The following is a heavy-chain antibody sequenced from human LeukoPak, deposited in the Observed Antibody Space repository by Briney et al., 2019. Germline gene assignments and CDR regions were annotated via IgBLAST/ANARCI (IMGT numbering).Heavy chain of an antibody. D-gene: IGHD2/OR15-2a*01. Sequence: GGSLRLSCAVPGFTSGIYAVSWVRQAPGKGLEWVSAFSGGGDSYYADSVRGRFTISRDNSKKILYLQMNSLRAEDTAVYYCGKEVERHFDLKYWGQGTLVTVSS. CDR1: GFTSGIYA. CDR3: GKEVERHFDLKY. J-gene: IGHJ4*02. V-gene: IGHV3-23*01. CDR2: FSGGGDS.